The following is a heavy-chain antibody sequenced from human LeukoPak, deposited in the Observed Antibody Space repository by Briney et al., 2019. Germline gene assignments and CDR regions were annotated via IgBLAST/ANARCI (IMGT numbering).Heavy chain of an antibody. CDR2: INHRGST. D-gene: IGHD3-22*01. Sequence: SETLSLTCAVYGGSFSGYYWSWVRQPPGKGVEWVGEINHRGSTNYNPSLKSRVTISVATSKSQFSLKLNSMTAADTAVYYCARGAQTYYDKAPVDYWGQGTLVTVSS. J-gene: IGHJ4*02. V-gene: IGHV4-34*01. CDR1: GGSFSGYY. CDR3: ARGAQTYYDKAPVDY.